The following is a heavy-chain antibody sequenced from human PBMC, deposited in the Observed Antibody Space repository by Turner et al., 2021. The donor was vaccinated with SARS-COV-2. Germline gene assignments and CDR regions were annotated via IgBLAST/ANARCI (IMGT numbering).Heavy chain of an antibody. J-gene: IGHJ6*02. CDR2: IYYSGGT. V-gene: IGHV4-59*08. CDR3: ARHSTVTENYSNGMDV. CDR1: GGSMRSNY. D-gene: IGHD4-17*01. Sequence: QVQLQESGPGLVKPSETVSLTCTVSGGSMRSNYWTWVRQPPGKGLEWTGHIYYSGGTNYNPSLKSRVTISIDTSKNQFSLSLSSVTAADTAVYYCARHSTVTENYSNGMDVWGQGTTVTVS.